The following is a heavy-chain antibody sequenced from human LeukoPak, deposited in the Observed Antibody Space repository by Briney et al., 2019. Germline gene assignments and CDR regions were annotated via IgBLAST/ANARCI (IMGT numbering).Heavy chain of an antibody. Sequence: GGSLRLSCAASGFLFGSYSVIWVRQAPGKGLEWVSYISSTSSYIFYADSPKGRFTISRDNAKNTLYLQMNSMRAEDTAVYFCARFGGGSCSGSSCYDYYVDAWGKGTTVTVSS. CDR2: ISSTSSYI. D-gene: IGHD2-15*01. CDR3: ARFGGGSCSGSSCYDYYVDA. V-gene: IGHV3-21*01. CDR1: GFLFGSYS. J-gene: IGHJ6*03.